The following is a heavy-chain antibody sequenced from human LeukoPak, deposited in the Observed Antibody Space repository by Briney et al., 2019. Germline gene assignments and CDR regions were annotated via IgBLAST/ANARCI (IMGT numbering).Heavy chain of an antibody. J-gene: IGHJ4*02. Sequence: GGSLRLSCAASGFTFSSYWMHWVRQDPGKGLVWVLHINNDGSITNYADSVKGRFTISRDNAKNTLYLQMNSLRAEDTAVYYCAKDLHYGSADYWGQGTLVTVSS. CDR2: INNDGSIT. V-gene: IGHV3-74*01. D-gene: IGHD3-10*01. CDR3: AKDLHYGSADY. CDR1: GFTFSSYW.